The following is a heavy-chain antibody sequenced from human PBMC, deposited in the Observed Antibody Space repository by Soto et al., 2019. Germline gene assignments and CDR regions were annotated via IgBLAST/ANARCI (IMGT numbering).Heavy chain of an antibody. CDR1: GFTFMNYA. Sequence: EVQVLDSGGGLVQPGGSLRLSCAASGFTFMNYAMSWVRQAPGKGLEWVSIISGSGGSTYYADSVTGRFTISRDNSENTLSLQMNSLRAEDTAVYYCAKLPLANRYVDYCCQGNLSIVSS. CDR3: AKLPLANRYVDY. V-gene: IGHV3-23*01. J-gene: IGHJ4*02. CDR2: ISGSGGST. D-gene: IGHD1-20*01.